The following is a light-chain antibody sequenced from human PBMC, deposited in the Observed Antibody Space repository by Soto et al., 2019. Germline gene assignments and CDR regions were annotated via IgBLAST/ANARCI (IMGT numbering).Light chain of an antibody. Sequence: IQLTQTPSSLSASVGDRVTITCRASQGISSFLAWYQQKPGKAPKLLIYAASSLQSGVPSRFSGSGFGTDFTLTITSLQPEDFATYYCKQVESYPSTFGGGTKVEMK. CDR1: QGISSF. CDR2: AAS. J-gene: IGKJ4*01. CDR3: KQVESYPST. V-gene: IGKV1-9*01.